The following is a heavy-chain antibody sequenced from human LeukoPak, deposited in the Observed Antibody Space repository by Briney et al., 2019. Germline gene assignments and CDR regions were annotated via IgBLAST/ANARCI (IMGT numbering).Heavy chain of an antibody. D-gene: IGHD3-22*01. V-gene: IGHV3-30*04. CDR3: AGLYDSDY. CDR1: GFTFSSYA. CDR2: ISYDGSNK. J-gene: IGHJ4*02. Sequence: PGGSLRLSCAASGFTFSSYAMHWVRQAPGKGLEWVAVISYDGSNKYYADSVKGRFTISRDNSKNTLYLQMNSLRAEDTAVYYCAGLYDSDYWGQGTLVTVSS.